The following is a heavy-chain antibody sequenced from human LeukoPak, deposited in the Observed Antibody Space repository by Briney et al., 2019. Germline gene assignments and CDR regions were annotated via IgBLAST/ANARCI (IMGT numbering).Heavy chain of an antibody. J-gene: IGHJ4*02. V-gene: IGHV4-34*01. D-gene: IGHD6-19*01. CDR3: ARCAQGIAVDGNPCRFFDY. CDR2: INHSGST. CDR1: GGSFSGYY. Sequence: SETLSLTCAVYGGSFSGYYWSWIRQPPGKGLGWIGEINHSGSTNYNPSLKSRVTISVDTSKNQFSLKLSSVTAADTAVYYCARCAQGIAVDGNPCRFFDYWGQGTLVTVSS.